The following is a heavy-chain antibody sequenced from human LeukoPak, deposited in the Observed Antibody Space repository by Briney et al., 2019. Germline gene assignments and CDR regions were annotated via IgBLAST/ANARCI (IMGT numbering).Heavy chain of an antibody. D-gene: IGHD4-17*01. V-gene: IGHV3-20*04. CDR1: GFTFEDYG. J-gene: IGHJ5*02. CDR3: ARAYGDSWFYP. Sequence: GGSLRLSCAASGFTFEDYGMSWVRQAPGKGLEWVSGINWNGGSTGYADSVEGRFTISRDNAKNSLYLQMNSLRAEDTALYYCARAYGDSWFYPWGQGTLVTVSS. CDR2: INWNGGST.